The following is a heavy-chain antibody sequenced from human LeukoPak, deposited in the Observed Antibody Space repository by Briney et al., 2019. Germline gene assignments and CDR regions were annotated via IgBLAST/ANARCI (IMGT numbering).Heavy chain of an antibody. Sequence: SVKVSCKASGGTFSSYAISWVRQAPGQGLEWMGRIIPILGIANYAQKFQGRVTITADKSTSTAYMELSSLRSEDTAVYYCARAPEKDSSPGYWGQGTLVTVSS. CDR2: IIPILGIA. V-gene: IGHV1-69*04. CDR1: GGTFSSYA. CDR3: ARAPEKDSSPGY. D-gene: IGHD6-13*01. J-gene: IGHJ4*02.